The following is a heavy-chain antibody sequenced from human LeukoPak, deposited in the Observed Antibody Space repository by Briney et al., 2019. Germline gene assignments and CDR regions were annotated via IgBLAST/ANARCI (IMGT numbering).Heavy chain of an antibody. CDR3: ARHRDYYDT. CDR2: IYSSGSA. V-gene: IGHV4-59*08. CDR1: GASINNNF. Sequence: SETLSLTCTVSGASINNNFWTWIRQPPGKGLEWIGYIYSSGSANYNPSLKSRVIISGDTSKNQIPLNLTSVTAADTAAYFCARHRDYYDTWGHGTLVTVSS. D-gene: IGHD3-22*01. J-gene: IGHJ4*01.